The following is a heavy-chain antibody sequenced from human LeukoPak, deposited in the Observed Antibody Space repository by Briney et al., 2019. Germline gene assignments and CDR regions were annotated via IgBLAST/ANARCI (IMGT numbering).Heavy chain of an antibody. CDR2: VSYDGSDK. D-gene: IGHD3/OR15-3a*01. V-gene: IGHV3-30*18. CDR1: EFTFISYA. CDR3: AKAHLLDWLLPFDY. Sequence: GRSLGLSCAAPEFTFISYAMPGVRQAPGKGLEGVAFVSYDGSDKYYADSVKGRFTISRDNSKNTLYLQMNSLRGEDTAVYYCAKAHLLDWLLPFDYWGQGTLVTVSS. J-gene: IGHJ4*02.